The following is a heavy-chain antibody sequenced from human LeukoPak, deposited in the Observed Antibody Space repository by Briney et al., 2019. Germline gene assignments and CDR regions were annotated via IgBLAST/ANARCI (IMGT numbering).Heavy chain of an antibody. CDR2: INPNSGGT. CDR1: GYTFTGYY. V-gene: IGHV1-2*02. Sequence: ASVKVSCKASGYTFTGYYMHWVRQAPGQGLEWMGWINPNSGGTNYAQKFQGRVTMTRDTSISTAYMELSRLRSDDTAVHYCARDSNLVYSSSWLRPDYWGQGTLVTVSS. CDR3: ARDSNLVYSSSWLRPDY. J-gene: IGHJ4*02. D-gene: IGHD6-13*01.